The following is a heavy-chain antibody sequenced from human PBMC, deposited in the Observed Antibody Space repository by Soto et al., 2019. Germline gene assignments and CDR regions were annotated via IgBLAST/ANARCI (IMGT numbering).Heavy chain of an antibody. D-gene: IGHD3-10*01. CDR3: EARSTRVRGANN. J-gene: IGHJ4*02. V-gene: IGHV3-23*01. CDR1: GFTFSSYA. CDR2: ISGSGGST. Sequence: EVQLLESGGGLVQPGGSLRLSCAASGFTFSSYAMSWVRQAPGTGLEWVSAISGSGGSTYYADSVKGRFTISRDNTKNPLYLQMNSVRAEDTAVYYCEARSTRVRGANNWGQGTLVTVSS.